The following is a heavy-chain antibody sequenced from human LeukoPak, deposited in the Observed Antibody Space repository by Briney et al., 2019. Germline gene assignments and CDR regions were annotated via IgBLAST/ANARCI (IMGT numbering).Heavy chain of an antibody. CDR1: GFSFSIYW. CDR3: ARRSSGWYNTDYYMDV. CDR2: IKEDGSEK. D-gene: IGHD6-19*01. J-gene: IGHJ6*03. V-gene: IGHV3-7*01. Sequence: GGSLRLSCAASGFSFSIYWMSWVRQAPGKGLEWVANIKEDGSEKYYVDSVKDRFTTSRDNAKNTLYLQMNSLRVEDMAVYYCARRSSGWYNTDYYMDVWGKGTTVTVSS.